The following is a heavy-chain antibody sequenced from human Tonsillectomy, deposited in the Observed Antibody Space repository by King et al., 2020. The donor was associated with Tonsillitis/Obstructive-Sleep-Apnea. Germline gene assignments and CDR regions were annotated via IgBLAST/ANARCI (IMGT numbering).Heavy chain of an antibody. Sequence: QLQESGPGLVKPSQTLSLTCTVSSGSISSGSHFWSWLRQRPGKGLEWIGYIYYSGSAYYNPSLKSRVSISLDTSKSRFSLNLTSVTAADTAVYYCARAVPPLRVDYWGQGTLVTVSS. CDR2: IYYSGSA. CDR1: SGSISSGSHF. J-gene: IGHJ4*02. V-gene: IGHV4-31*03. CDR3: ARAVPPLRVDY. D-gene: IGHD2-8*01.